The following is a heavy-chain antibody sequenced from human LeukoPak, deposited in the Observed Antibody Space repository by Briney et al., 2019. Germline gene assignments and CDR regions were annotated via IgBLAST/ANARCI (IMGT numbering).Heavy chain of an antibody. J-gene: IGHJ5*02. CDR1: GGSISSYY. CDR2: IYTSGGT. CDR3: ANSGAGDALNWFDP. Sequence: SETLSLTCTVSGGSISSYYWSWIRQPAGKGLEWIGRIYTSGGTNCNPSLKSRVTMSVDTSKNQFSLKLTSVTAADTAVYYCANSGAGDALNWFDPWGQGTLVTVSS. V-gene: IGHV4-4*07. D-gene: IGHD4-17*01.